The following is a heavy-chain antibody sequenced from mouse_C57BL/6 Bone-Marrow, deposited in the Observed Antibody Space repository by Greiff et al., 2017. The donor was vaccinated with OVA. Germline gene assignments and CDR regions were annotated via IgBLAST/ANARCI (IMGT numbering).Heavy chain of an antibody. Sequence: QVQLQQSGAELVRPGASVTLSCKASGYTFTDYEMHWVKQTPVLGLEWIGAIDPETGGTAYNQKFKGKAILTADKSSSTAYMELRSLTSEDSAVYYCTGPYYYGSSLIDYWGQGTLVTVSA. CDR2: IDPETGGT. D-gene: IGHD1-1*01. J-gene: IGHJ3*01. V-gene: IGHV1-15*01. CDR3: TGPYYYGSSLIDY. CDR1: GYTFTDYE.